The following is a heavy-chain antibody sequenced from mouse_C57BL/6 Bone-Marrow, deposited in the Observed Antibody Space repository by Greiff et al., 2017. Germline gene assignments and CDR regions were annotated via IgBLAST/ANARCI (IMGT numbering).Heavy chain of an antibody. J-gene: IGHJ4*01. CDR3: TTDSSGYVDYAMDY. D-gene: IGHD3-2*02. Sequence: VQLQQSGAELVRPGASVKLSCTASGFNIKDDYMHWVKQRPEQGLEWIGWIDPENGDTEYASKFQGKATITADTASNTAYLQLSSLTSEDTAVYYCTTDSSGYVDYAMDYWCQGTSVTVSS. CDR2: IDPENGDT. CDR1: GFNIKDDY. V-gene: IGHV14-4*01.